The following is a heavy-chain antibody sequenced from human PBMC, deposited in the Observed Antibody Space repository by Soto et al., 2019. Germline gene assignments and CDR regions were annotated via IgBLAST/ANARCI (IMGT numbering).Heavy chain of an antibody. CDR1: GYTFTTYG. CDR2: ISAYNGNT. J-gene: IGHJ4*02. D-gene: IGHD2-8*01. Sequence: QVQLVQSGAEVKKPGASVKVSCKASGYTFTTYGISWVRQAPGQGLEWLGWISAYNGNTNYAQRLQGRVTMTTDTYTSAAYMELRSLTSDDTAVYYCARDGSNGGYFDYWGQGTLVTVSS. V-gene: IGHV1-18*01. CDR3: ARDGSNGGYFDY.